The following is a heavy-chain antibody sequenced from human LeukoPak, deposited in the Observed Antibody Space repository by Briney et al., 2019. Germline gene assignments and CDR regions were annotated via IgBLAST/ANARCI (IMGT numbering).Heavy chain of an antibody. Sequence: GGSLRLSCAASGFTFSSYGMSWVRQAPGKGLEWVSAISGSGGSTYYADSVKGRFTISRDNSKNTLYLQMNSLRAEDTAVYYCAKELVVRGSYDYMDVWGKGTTVTISS. CDR1: GFTFSSYG. CDR2: ISGSGGST. CDR3: AKELVVRGSYDYMDV. V-gene: IGHV3-23*01. D-gene: IGHD3-10*01. J-gene: IGHJ6*03.